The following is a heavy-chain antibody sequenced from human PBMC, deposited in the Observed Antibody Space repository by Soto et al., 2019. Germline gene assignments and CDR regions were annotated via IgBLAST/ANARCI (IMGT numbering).Heavy chain of an antibody. Sequence: EMQLVESGGGLVPPGRSLRLSCAGFGFKFEDYAMHWVRQVPGKGLEWVSYINWNSGKVKYADSVKGRFTISRDNAKNSLYLHMTSLKSADTALYYCAKAGCSDANSHFWALESWGQGTLVSVSS. J-gene: IGHJ4*02. V-gene: IGHV3-9*01. CDR3: AKAGCSDANSHFWALES. CDR1: GFKFEDYA. CDR2: INWNSGKV. D-gene: IGHD6-19*01.